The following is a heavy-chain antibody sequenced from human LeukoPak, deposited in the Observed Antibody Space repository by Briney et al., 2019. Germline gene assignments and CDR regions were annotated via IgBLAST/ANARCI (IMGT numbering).Heavy chain of an antibody. V-gene: IGHV1-46*01. CDR2: INPSGGST. Sequence: ASVKVSCKASGYTFTSYYMHWVRQAPGQGLEWMGIINPSGGSTSYAQKFQGRVTITADESTSTAYTELSSLRSEDTAVYYCARKGITDNWFDPWGQGTLVTVSS. CDR1: GYTFTSYY. D-gene: IGHD5-24*01. CDR3: ARKGITDNWFDP. J-gene: IGHJ5*02.